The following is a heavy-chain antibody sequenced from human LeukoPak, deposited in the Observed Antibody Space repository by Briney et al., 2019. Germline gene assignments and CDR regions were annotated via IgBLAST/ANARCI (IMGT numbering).Heavy chain of an antibody. D-gene: IGHD1-14*01. CDR3: ARRSSEPSFYI. CDR1: GFTFSSYS. CDR2: ISSSSDTI. J-gene: IGHJ3*02. V-gene: IGHV3-48*01. Sequence: GGSLRLSCTASGFTFSSYSMNWVRQAPGKGLEWVSYISSSSDTIYYADSVKGRFTISRDDSKNTLYLQMNSLRAEDTAVYYWARRSSEPSFYIWGQRTIGTGSS.